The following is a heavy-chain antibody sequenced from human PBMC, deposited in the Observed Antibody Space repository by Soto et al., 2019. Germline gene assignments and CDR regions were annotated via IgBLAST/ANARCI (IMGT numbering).Heavy chain of an antibody. CDR2: IYKSTTT. D-gene: IGHD2-15*01. V-gene: IGHV4-30-4*01. J-gene: IGHJ5*01. Sequence: PSETLSLTCSVSGDSISTVDYFWAWIRQPPGQALEYIGYIYKSTTTYYNPSFESRVAISLDTSTSQFSLTVTSVTAADTAVYCCARGRYCLTGRCFPNWFESWGQGTLVTVSS. CDR3: ARGRYCLTGRCFPNWFES. CDR1: GDSISTVDYF.